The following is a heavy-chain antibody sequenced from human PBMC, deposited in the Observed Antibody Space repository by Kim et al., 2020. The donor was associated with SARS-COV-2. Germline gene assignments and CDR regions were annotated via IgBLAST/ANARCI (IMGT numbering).Heavy chain of an antibody. V-gene: IGHV4-59*01. Sequence: NPSLKSRVTISVDTSKNQFSLKLSSVTAADTAVYYCAREQWLVPDDAFDIWGQGTMVTVSS. CDR3: AREQWLVPDDAFDI. D-gene: IGHD6-19*01. J-gene: IGHJ3*02.